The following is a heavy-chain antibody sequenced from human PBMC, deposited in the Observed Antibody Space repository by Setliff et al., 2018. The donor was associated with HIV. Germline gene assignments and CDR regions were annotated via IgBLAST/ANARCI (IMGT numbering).Heavy chain of an antibody. V-gene: IGHV5-51*01. D-gene: IGHD3-22*01. CDR2: IFPSDSDT. J-gene: IGHJ3*01. CDR3: ARHRVDTSMLVVKSPGAFDL. Sequence: PGESLKIFCRGFGYSFGDYWIGWVRQKPGQGLEWMGIIFPSDSDTRVNPSFQGQVTISADRSTYGAFLQWRSLKASDTGMYFCARHRVDTSMLVVKSPGAFDLWGQGTLVTVSS. CDR1: GYSFGDYW.